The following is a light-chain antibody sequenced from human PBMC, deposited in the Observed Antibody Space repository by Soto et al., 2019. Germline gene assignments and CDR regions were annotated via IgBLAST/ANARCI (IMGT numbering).Light chain of an antibody. J-gene: IGKJ3*01. CDR2: DAS. CDR1: ESIGTW. CDR3: QQYKSYFT. V-gene: IGKV1-5*01. Sequence: DIQMTQSPSTLSASVGDRVTITCRASESIGTWLAWYQQKPGKAPKVLIYDASSLESWVPSRFSGSGSGTEFTLTISSLQPDDFATYYCQQYKSYFTFGPGTKVDFK.